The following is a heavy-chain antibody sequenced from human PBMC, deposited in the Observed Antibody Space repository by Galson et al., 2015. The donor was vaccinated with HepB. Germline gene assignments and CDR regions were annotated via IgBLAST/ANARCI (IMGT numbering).Heavy chain of an antibody. CDR2: IVHDGSNK. CDR3: ARVSDYYADY. Sequence: SLRLSCAASGFTLSHFGMEWVRQAPGKGLEWVAVIVHDGSNKYYADSVKGRFTISRDNSKNTLYLQMNSLRAEDTAVYYCARVSDYYADYWGQGTLVTVSS. J-gene: IGHJ4*02. V-gene: IGHV3-30*03. D-gene: IGHD3-10*01. CDR1: GFTLSHFG.